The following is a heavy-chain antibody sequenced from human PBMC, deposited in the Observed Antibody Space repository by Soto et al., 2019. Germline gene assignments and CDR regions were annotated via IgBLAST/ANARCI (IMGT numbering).Heavy chain of an antibody. CDR1: GYTFTGYY. D-gene: IGHD3-16*01. V-gene: IGHV1-2*02. CDR2: ISPDNGVP. Sequence: ASVKVSCKASGYTFTGYYVNWARQAPGHGLEWMGWISPDNGVPNYAQKFQGRATLSRDTSINTAYMELSRLTSDDTAMYYCARTDYPFSTLTCYFDYWGQGTRVTVSS. J-gene: IGHJ4*02. CDR3: ARTDYPFSTLTCYFDY.